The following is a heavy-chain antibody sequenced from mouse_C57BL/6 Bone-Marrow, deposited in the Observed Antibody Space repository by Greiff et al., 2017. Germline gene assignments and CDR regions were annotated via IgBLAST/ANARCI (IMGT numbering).Heavy chain of an antibody. J-gene: IGHJ4*01. CDR2: IDPENGDT. CDR1: GFNIKDDY. D-gene: IGHD2-1*01. V-gene: IGHV14-4*01. CDR3: TTLPLVSYGNPCYAMDY. Sequence: EVQLQQSGAELVRPGASVKLSCTASGFNIKDDYMHWVKQRPEQGLEWIGWIDPENGDTEYASKFQGKATITADTSSNTAYLQLSSLTSDDTAVYYGTTLPLVSYGNPCYAMDYWGQGTSITVSS.